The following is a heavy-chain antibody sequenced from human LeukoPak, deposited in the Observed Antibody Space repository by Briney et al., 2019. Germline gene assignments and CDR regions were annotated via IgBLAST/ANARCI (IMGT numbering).Heavy chain of an antibody. CDR1: GFTFSSYS. Sequence: PGGSLRLSCAASGFTFSSYSLHWVRQAPGKGQEWVANIKQDGSEKYYVDSVKGRFTISRDNAKNSLYLQMNSLRAEDTAVYYCARESAYYYGSGGYWGQGTLVTVSS. D-gene: IGHD3-10*01. J-gene: IGHJ4*02. CDR3: ARESAYYYGSGGY. CDR2: IKQDGSEK. V-gene: IGHV3-7*01.